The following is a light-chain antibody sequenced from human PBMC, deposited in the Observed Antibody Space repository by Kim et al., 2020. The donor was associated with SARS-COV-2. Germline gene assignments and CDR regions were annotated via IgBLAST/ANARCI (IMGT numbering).Light chain of an antibody. CDR1: QGISNY. Sequence: SVGDRVTISCRASQGISNYLAWYQQKPGKHPNLLIYAASSLQSGVPSRFSGSGSGTDFTLTISSLQPEDVSIYYCQQYYSAPPAFGQGTKVDIK. V-gene: IGKV1-27*01. CDR2: AAS. J-gene: IGKJ1*01. CDR3: QQYYSAPPA.